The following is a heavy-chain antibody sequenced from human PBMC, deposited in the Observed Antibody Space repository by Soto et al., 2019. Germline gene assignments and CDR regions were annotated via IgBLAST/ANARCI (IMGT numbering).Heavy chain of an antibody. CDR2: IKSKTDGGTT. J-gene: IGHJ3*02. CDR3: TTDSITFDWLSQYPTNAFDI. D-gene: IGHD3-9*01. CDR1: GFTFSNAW. V-gene: IGHV3-15*01. Sequence: EVQLVESGGGLVKPGGSLRLSCAASGFTFSNAWMSWVRQAPGKGLEWVGRIKSKTDGGTTDYAAPVKGRFTISRDDSKNTLYLQMNSLKTEDTAVYYCTTDSITFDWLSQYPTNAFDIWGQGTMVTVSS.